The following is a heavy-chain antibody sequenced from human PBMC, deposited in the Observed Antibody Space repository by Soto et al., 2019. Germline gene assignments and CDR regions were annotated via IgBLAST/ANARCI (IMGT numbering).Heavy chain of an antibody. Sequence: EVQVVESGGGLVQPGESLRLSCAASGFSFSDSWMHWVRQAQGKGLMWVSRINSDGSSTNYADSVKGRFNISRDNSTNKLYVQMSSLRAEDTAVYYCARGNQWFDPWGQGTLVTVSS. CDR2: INSDGSST. CDR3: ARGNQWFDP. J-gene: IGHJ5*02. V-gene: IGHV3-74*01. CDR1: GFSFSDSW.